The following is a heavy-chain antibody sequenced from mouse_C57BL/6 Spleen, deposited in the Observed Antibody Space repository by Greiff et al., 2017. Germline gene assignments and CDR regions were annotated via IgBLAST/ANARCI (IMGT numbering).Heavy chain of an antibody. V-gene: IGHV1-15*01. D-gene: IGHD1-1*01. CDR3: TRGGYGSSFYFDY. J-gene: IGHJ2*01. Sequence: VQGVESGAELVRPGASVTLSCKASGYTFTDYEMHWVKQTPVHGLEWIGAIDPETGGTAYNQKFKGKAILTADKSSSTAYMELRSLTSEDSAVYYCTRGGYGSSFYFDYWGQGTTLTVSS. CDR1: GYTFTDYE. CDR2: IDPETGGT.